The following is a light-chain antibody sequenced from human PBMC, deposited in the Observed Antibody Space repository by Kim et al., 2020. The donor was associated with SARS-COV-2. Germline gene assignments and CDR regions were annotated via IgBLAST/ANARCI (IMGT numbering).Light chain of an antibody. CDR1: KLGEKY. J-gene: IGLJ2*01. Sequence: SYELTQPPSVSVSPGQTANITCSGDKLGEKYVCWYQQRPGQSPVMIIYHDKWRPSGIPERFSGSNSGNTATLTIGGTQPMDEADYFCQACDTGFGVFGGGTQLTVL. CDR3: QACDTGFGV. V-gene: IGLV3-1*01. CDR2: HDK.